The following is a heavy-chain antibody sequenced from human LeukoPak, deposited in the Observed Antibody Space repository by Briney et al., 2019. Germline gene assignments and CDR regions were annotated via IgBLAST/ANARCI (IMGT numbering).Heavy chain of an antibody. CDR1: GCTFNSYD. V-gene: IGHV1-8*01. CDR2: MNPNSGNT. D-gene: IGHD2-15*01. CDR3: AVAATPNYYYYYYMDV. Sequence: GASVKVSCKASGCTFNSYDINWVRQATGQGLEWMGWMNPNSGNTGYAQKFQGRVTMTRNTSISTAYMELSSLRSEDTAVYYCAVAATPNYYYYYYMDVWGKGTTVTVSS. J-gene: IGHJ6*03.